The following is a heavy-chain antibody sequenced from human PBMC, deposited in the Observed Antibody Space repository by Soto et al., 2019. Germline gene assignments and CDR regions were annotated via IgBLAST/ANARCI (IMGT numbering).Heavy chain of an antibody. J-gene: IGHJ6*03. CDR1: GEKVSGYSAA. CDR3: ADTISHHWLDMDF. Sequence: LHTLSRSAASYGEKVSGYSAARNWVKKSPSRGLEWLARTYYRTRWYNDYAVSVRSRITVNADTSKNQFTLQLTSVTPEDTAIYFCADTISHHWLDMDFRVSRTTVTV. CDR2: TYYRTRWYN. V-gene: IGHV6-1*01. D-gene: IGHD3-3*02.